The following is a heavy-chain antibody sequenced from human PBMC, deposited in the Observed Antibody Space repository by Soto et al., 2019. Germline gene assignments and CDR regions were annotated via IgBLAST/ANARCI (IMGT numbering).Heavy chain of an antibody. CDR1: GFTFSSYG. CDR2: ISYDGSNK. Sequence: GGSLRLSCAASGFTFSSYGMHWVRQAPGKGLEWVAVISYDGSNKYYADSVKGRFTISRDNSKNTLYLQMNSLRAEDTARYYCATVPGGVTMVRGVFDYYYYYYGMDVWGQGTTVTVSS. V-gene: IGHV3-30*03. CDR3: ATVPGGVTMVRGVFDYYYYYYGMDV. J-gene: IGHJ6*02. D-gene: IGHD3-10*01.